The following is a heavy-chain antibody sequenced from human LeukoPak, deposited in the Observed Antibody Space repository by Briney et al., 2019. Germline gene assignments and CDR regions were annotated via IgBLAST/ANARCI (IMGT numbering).Heavy chain of an antibody. CDR2: IYYSGST. V-gene: IGHV4-59*11. J-gene: IGHJ4*02. CDR3: AGCGSYFDY. Sequence: SETLSLTCTVSGGSISTHYWSWIRQPPGKGLEWIGYIYYSGSTNYNPSLKSRVTISVDTSKNQFSLRLSSVTAADTAVYYCAGCGSYFDYWGQGTLVTVSS. D-gene: IGHD2-21*01. CDR1: GGSISTHY.